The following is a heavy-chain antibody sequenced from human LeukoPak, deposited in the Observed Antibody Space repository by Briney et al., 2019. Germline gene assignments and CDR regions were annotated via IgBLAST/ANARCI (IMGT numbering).Heavy chain of an antibody. CDR1: GGTFSSYA. D-gene: IGHD3-3*01. CDR2: IIPILGIA. V-gene: IGHV1-69*04. CDR3: ARDRITIFGVVIIPVAPFDY. J-gene: IGHJ4*02. Sequence: SVKVSCKASGGTFSSYAIIWVRQAPGQGLEWMGRIIPILGIANYAQKFQGRDTITADKSTSTAYMELSSLRSEDTAVYYCARDRITIFGVVIIPVAPFDYWGQGTLVTVSS.